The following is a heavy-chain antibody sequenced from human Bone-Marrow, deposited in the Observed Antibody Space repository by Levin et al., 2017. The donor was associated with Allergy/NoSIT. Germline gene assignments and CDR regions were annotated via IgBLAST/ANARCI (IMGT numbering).Heavy chain of an antibody. Sequence: SQTLSLTCTVSGGSISSGDYYWSWIRQPPGKGLEWIGYIYYSGSTYYNPSLKSRVTISVDTSKNQFSLKLSSVTAADTAVYYCARASYDYVWGSYRHIASYCMDVWGKGTTVTVSS. CDR2: IYYSGST. CDR3: ARASYDYVWGSYRHIASYCMDV. CDR1: GGSISSGDYY. J-gene: IGHJ6*04. V-gene: IGHV4-30-4*01. D-gene: IGHD3-16*02.